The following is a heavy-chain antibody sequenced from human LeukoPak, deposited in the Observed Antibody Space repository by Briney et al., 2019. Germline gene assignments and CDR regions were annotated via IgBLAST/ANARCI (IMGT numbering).Heavy chain of an antibody. CDR1: GFTFSSFA. CDR3: AKDKGSGTYPPY. J-gene: IGHJ4*02. V-gene: IGHV3-23*01. CDR2: ISGSGGST. Sequence: GGSLRLSCAASGFTFSSFALSWVRQGPGKGLEWVSGISGSGGSTYYADSVKGRFTISRDNSNNRLYLQMNSQRAEDTAVYYCAKDKGSGTYPPYWGQGTLVTVSS. D-gene: IGHD1-26*01.